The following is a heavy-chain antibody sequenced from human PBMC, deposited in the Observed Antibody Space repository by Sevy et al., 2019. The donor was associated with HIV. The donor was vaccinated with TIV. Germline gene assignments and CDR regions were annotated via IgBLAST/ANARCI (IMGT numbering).Heavy chain of an antibody. CDR3: AKEEYSSSSLDY. CDR1: GFTFDDYA. CDR2: ISWNSGSI. Sequence: GGSLRLSCAASGFTFDDYAMHWVRQAPGKGLEWVSGISWNSGSIGYADSVKGRFTISRDNAKNSLYLQMNSLRAEDTALYYCAKEEYSSSSLDYWGQGTLVTVSS. D-gene: IGHD6-6*01. V-gene: IGHV3-9*01. J-gene: IGHJ4*02.